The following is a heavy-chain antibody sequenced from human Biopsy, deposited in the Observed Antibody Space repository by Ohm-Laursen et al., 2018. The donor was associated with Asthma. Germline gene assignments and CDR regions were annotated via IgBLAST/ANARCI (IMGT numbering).Heavy chain of an antibody. D-gene: IGHD4-17*01. CDR1: GGYIDSHDWS. CDR2: AHFSGST. J-gene: IGHJ6*01. Sequence: TLSLTCTVSGGYIDSHDWSWCWIRQSPGKGLQWLGYAHFSGSTHYNPSLDRRIRMSVDTSKSQVSLSLTSVSAADTAVYFCARVRRCGDIFFGMDVWGQGTTVTVSS. CDR3: ARVRRCGDIFFGMDV. V-gene: IGHV4-30-4*01.